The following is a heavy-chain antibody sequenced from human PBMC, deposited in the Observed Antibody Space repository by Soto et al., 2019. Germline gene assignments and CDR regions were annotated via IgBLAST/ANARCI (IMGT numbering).Heavy chain of an antibody. V-gene: IGHV4-39*01. CDR2: IYYSGST. Sequence: SETLSLTCTVSGGSISSSSYYWGWIRQPPGKGLEWIGSIYYSGSTYYNPSLKSRVTISVDTSKNQFSLKLSSVTAADTAVYYCARKEGLLCFGELFGWFDPWGQGTLVTVSS. J-gene: IGHJ5*02. CDR3: ARKEGLLCFGELFGWFDP. CDR1: GGSISSSSYY. D-gene: IGHD3-10*01.